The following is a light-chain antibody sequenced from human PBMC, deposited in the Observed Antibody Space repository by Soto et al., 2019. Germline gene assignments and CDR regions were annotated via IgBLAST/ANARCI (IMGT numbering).Light chain of an antibody. Sequence: EIVLTQSPGTLSLSPGERATLSCRASQSVSSSYLAWYQQKPGQAPRLLIYGASSRATGIPDRFSGSGSGTDFTLTISRLEPEDFAVYYCQQYGSSPATFGQGTKGISN. CDR2: GAS. CDR3: QQYGSSPAT. J-gene: IGKJ1*01. V-gene: IGKV3-20*01. CDR1: QSVSSSY.